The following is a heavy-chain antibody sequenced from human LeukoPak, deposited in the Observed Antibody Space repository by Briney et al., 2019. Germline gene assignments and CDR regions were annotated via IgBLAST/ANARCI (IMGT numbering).Heavy chain of an antibody. J-gene: IGHJ3*02. CDR2: IYYSGST. V-gene: IGHV4-59*01. D-gene: IGHD2-15*01. CDR1: GGSISSYY. CDR3: AGAAPAFGAFDI. Sequence: SETLSLTCTVSGGSISSYYWSWIRQPPGKGLEWIGYIYYSGSTNYNPSLKSRVTISVDTSKNQFSLKLSSVTAVDTAVYYCAGAAPAFGAFDIWGQGTMVTVSS.